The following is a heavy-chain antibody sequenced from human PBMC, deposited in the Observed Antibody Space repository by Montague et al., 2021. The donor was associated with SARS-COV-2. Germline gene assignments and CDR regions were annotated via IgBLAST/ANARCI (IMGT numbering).Heavy chain of an antibody. CDR3: ARATEWRGYYYYYYMDV. Sequence: CAISGDSVSSNSAAWNWIRQSPSRGLEWLGRTYYRSRWFSDYAVXIRSRITINPDTSKNQFSLQLNSVTPEDTAVYYCARATEWRGYYYYYYMDVWGKGTTVTVSS. CDR1: GDSVSSNSAA. CDR2: TYYRSRWFS. D-gene: IGHD1-14*01. J-gene: IGHJ6*03. V-gene: IGHV6-1*01.